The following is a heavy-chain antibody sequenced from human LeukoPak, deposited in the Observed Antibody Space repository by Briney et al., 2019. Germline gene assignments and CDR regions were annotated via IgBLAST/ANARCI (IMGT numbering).Heavy chain of an antibody. D-gene: IGHD3-3*01. CDR1: GGSISSYY. Sequence: SETLSLTCTVSGGSISSYYWGWIRQPPGKGLEWIGSIYYSGSTYYNPSLKSRVTISVDTSKNQFSLKLSSVTAADTAVYYCARANLSGPFDYWGQGTLVTVSS. J-gene: IGHJ4*02. V-gene: IGHV4-39*07. CDR2: IYYSGST. CDR3: ARANLSGPFDY.